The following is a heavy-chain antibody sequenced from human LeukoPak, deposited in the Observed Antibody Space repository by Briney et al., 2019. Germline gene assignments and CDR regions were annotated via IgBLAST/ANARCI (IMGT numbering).Heavy chain of an antibody. CDR3: ARGRRGYCSGGSCPNWFDP. CDR2: INHSGST. D-gene: IGHD2-15*01. J-gene: IGHJ5*02. CDR1: GGSFSGYY. V-gene: IGHV4-34*01. Sequence: SETPSLTCAVYGGSFSGYYWSWIRQPPGKGLEWIGEINHSGSTNYNPSLKSRVTISVDTSKNQFSLKLSSVTAADTAVYYRARGRRGYCSGGSCPNWFDPWGQGTLVTVSS.